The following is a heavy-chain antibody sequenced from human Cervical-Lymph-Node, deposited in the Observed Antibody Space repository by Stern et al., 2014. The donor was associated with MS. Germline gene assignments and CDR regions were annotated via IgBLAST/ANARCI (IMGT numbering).Heavy chain of an antibody. V-gene: IGHV3-15*01. CDR3: TTTGGNWLDFDY. D-gene: IGHD4-23*01. Sequence: EVQLVESGGGLVKPGGSLRLSCAASGFTFSNAWVSWVRQAPGKGLACVGRIKRKTDGGTTDYAAPVKGRFTISRDDSKNTLYLQMNSLKTEDSAVYYCTTTGGNWLDFDYWGRGILVTVSS. J-gene: IGHJ4*02. CDR2: IKRKTDGGTT. CDR1: GFTFSNAW.